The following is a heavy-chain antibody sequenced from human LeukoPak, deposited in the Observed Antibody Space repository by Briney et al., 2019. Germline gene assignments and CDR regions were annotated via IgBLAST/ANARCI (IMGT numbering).Heavy chain of an antibody. J-gene: IGHJ4*02. CDR2: IYYTGNT. V-gene: IGHV4-59*08. CDR3: ARHHIQHPHYFDY. D-gene: IGHD2-2*01. Sequence: TSESLSLTCTVSGGSISTYYWSWIRQPPGKGLEWIAFIYYTGNTHYNPSLKSRVTISVDTSRNHFSLKLSAVTAADTAVYYCARHHIQHPHYFDYWGQGILVTVFS. CDR1: GGSISTYY.